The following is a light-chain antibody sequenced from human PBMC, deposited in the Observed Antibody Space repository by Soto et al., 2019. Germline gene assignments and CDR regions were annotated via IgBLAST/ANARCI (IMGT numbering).Light chain of an antibody. V-gene: IGLV3-25*03. Sequence: SSELTQPPSGSVSPGQTARITFSGDALPKQYAYWYQQKPGQAPVLVIYKDSERPSGIPERFSGSSSGTTVTLTISGVQAEDEADYYCQSADSSGTYPVFGGGTKVTVL. CDR1: ALPKQY. J-gene: IGLJ3*02. CDR3: QSADSSGTYPV. CDR2: KDS.